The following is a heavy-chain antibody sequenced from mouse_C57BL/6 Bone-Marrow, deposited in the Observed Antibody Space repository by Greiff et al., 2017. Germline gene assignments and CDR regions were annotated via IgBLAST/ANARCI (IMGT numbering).Heavy chain of an antibody. CDR2: ISDGGSYT. V-gene: IGHV5-4*01. Sequence: EVQLVESGGGLVKPGGSLKLSCAASGFTFSSYAMSWVRQTPEKRLEWVATISDGGSYTYYPDNVKGRFTISRENAKNNLYLQMSHLKSEDTAMYYCAREDGAWFAYWGQGTLVTVSA. D-gene: IGHD2-3*01. CDR3: AREDGAWFAY. J-gene: IGHJ3*01. CDR1: GFTFSSYA.